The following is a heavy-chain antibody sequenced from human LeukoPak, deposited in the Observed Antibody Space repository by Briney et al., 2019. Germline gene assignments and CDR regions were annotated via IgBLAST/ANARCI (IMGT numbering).Heavy chain of an antibody. Sequence: PGGSLRLSCAASGFTFSSYAMSWVRQAPGKGLEWVSAISGSGSSTYYADSVKGRFTISRDNSKNTLYLQMNSLRAEDTAVYYCAKEGTQWLVPYVDYWGQGTLVTVSS. V-gene: IGHV3-23*01. CDR2: ISGSGSST. D-gene: IGHD6-19*01. CDR3: AKEGTQWLVPYVDY. CDR1: GFTFSSYA. J-gene: IGHJ4*02.